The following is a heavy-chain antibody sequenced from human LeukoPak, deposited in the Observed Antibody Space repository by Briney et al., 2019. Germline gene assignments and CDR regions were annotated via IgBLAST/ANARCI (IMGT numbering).Heavy chain of an antibody. CDR1: GFTFSSYW. Sequence: GGSLRLSCAASGFTFSSYWMHWVRQAPGKGLVWVSRINSDGSSTSYADSVKGRFTISRDNAKNTLYLQMDSLRAEDTAVYYCARVTGGGYFDYWGQGTLVTVSS. J-gene: IGHJ4*02. CDR2: INSDGSST. CDR3: ARVTGGGYFDY. D-gene: IGHD2-15*01. V-gene: IGHV3-74*01.